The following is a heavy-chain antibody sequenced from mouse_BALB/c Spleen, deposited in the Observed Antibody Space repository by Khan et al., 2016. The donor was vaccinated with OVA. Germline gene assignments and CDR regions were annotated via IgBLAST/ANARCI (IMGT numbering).Heavy chain of an antibody. Sequence: QVQLQQPGAELVRPGSSVKISCKASGYAFSNYWMNWVKQRPGQGLEWIGQIYPGDGDTNYSGKFKGRATLTADKSSSTAYMQLSSLASEDSAVYFCARKEYGNYAFAYWGQGTLVTVSA. D-gene: IGHD2-10*02. V-gene: IGHV1-80*01. CDR2: IYPGDGDT. CDR3: ARKEYGNYAFAY. J-gene: IGHJ3*01. CDR1: GYAFSNYW.